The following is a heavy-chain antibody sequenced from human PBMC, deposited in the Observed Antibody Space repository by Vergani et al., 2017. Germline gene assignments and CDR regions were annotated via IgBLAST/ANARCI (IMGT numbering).Heavy chain of an antibody. D-gene: IGHD4-11*01. CDR3: ARAVTHYYYYYYYMDV. CDR2: IYHSGST. Sequence: QVQLQESGPGLVKPSETLSLTCAVSGYSISSGHYWGWIRQPPWKGLEWIGSIYHSGSTYYNPSLKSRVTISVDTSKNQFSLKLSSVTAADTAVYYCARAVTHYYYYYYYMDVWGKGTTVTVSS. J-gene: IGHJ6*03. CDR1: GYSISSGHY. V-gene: IGHV4-38-2*01.